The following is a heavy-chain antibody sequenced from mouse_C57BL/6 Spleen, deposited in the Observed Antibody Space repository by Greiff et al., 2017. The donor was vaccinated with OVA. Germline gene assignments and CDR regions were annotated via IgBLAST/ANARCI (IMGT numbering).Heavy chain of an antibody. D-gene: IGHD2-4*01. CDR3: SRVYDYDWYFDV. J-gene: IGHJ1*03. V-gene: IGHV1-19*01. CDR1: GFTFTDYY. CDR2: INPYNGGT. Sequence: VQLQQSGPVLVKPGASVNLSCTASGFTFTDYYMHWVQQAPGKSLAWVGYINPYNGGTSYNQTIKGKATLTVDKSSSTAYMELNRLTSEDSAVDYCSRVYDYDWYFDVWGTGTTVTVSS.